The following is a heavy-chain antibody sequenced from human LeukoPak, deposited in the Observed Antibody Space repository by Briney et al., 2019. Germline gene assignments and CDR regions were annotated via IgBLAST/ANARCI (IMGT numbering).Heavy chain of an antibody. J-gene: IGHJ4*02. CDR1: GFTFSSYG. V-gene: IGHV3-30*18. CDR2: ISYDGSNK. Sequence: PGGSLRLSCAAPGFTFSSYGMHWVRQAPGKGLEWVAVISYDGSNKYYADSVKGRFTISRDNSKNTLYLQMNSLRAEDTAVYYCAKDPNTAMRLTYYLDYWGQGTLATVSS. D-gene: IGHD5-18*01. CDR3: AKDPNTAMRLTYYLDY.